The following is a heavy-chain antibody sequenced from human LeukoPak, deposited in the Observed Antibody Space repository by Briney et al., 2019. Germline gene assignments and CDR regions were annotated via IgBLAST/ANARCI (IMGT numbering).Heavy chain of an antibody. D-gene: IGHD3-22*01. CDR3: ARGHTSSYYDSSGYYLNDY. CDR2: INHSGST. CDR1: GGSFSGYY. J-gene: IGHJ4*02. V-gene: IGHV4-34*01. Sequence: SETLSLTCAVYGGSFSGYYWSWIRQPPGKGLEWIGEINHSGSTNYNPSLKSRVTISVDTSKNQFSLKLSSVTAADTAVYYCARGHTSSYYDSSGYYLNDYWGQGTLVTVPS.